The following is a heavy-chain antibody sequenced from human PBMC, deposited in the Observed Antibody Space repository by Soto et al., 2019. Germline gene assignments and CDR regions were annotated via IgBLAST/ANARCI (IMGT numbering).Heavy chain of an antibody. Sequence: QLQLVQSGGEVKKPGASVRVSCEAYGYPFSKYGISWIRQAPGQGLEWMGWIKPDNGNTDYAQKFQGRVTMTTDTSSNTAYMELRSLRSDDTAVYYCATSYDSWFDPWGQGTLGSVSS. CDR3: ATSYDSWFDP. CDR2: IKPDNGNT. J-gene: IGHJ5*02. CDR1: GYPFSKYG. V-gene: IGHV1-18*04. D-gene: IGHD5-12*01.